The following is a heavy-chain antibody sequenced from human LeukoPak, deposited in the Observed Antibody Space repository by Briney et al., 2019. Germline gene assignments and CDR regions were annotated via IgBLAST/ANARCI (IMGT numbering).Heavy chain of an antibody. V-gene: IGHV3-11*01. Sequence: GGSLRLSCAASGFTSSDYYMSRIRQAPGKGLEWVSYISSSGSTIYYADSVKGRFTISRDNAKNSLYLQMNSLRAEDTAVYYCARDCSSTSCYPYWGQGTLVTVSS. CDR1: GFTSSDYY. D-gene: IGHD2-2*01. CDR2: ISSSGSTI. J-gene: IGHJ4*02. CDR3: ARDCSSTSCYPY.